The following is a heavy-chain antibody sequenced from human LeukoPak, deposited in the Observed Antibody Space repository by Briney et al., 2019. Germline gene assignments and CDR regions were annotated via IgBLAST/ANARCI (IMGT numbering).Heavy chain of an antibody. CDR1: GGSISSYY. J-gene: IGHJ4*02. CDR2: IYYSGST. V-gene: IGHV4-59*01. CDR3: ARGVWAAAGPLDY. D-gene: IGHD6-13*01. Sequence: KASETLSLTRTVSGGSISSYYWSWIRQPPGKGLEWIGYIYYSGSTNYNPSLKSRITISVDTSKNQFSLKLSSVTAADTAVYYCARGVWAAAGPLDYWGQGTLVTVSS.